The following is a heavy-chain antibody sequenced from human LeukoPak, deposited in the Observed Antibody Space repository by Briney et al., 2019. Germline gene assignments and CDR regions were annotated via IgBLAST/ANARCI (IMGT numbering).Heavy chain of an antibody. Sequence: PGGSLRLSCAASGFTFDDYAMSWVRQAPGEGLEWVAVISPDGTKKYQGDSVKGRFTISRDNSKNTLYLQMNSLRDDDTAVYYCAKDSPERPFDYWGQGTLVTVSS. D-gene: IGHD1-1*01. CDR2: ISPDGTKK. CDR3: AKDSPERPFDY. J-gene: IGHJ4*02. V-gene: IGHV3-30*18. CDR1: GFTFDDYA.